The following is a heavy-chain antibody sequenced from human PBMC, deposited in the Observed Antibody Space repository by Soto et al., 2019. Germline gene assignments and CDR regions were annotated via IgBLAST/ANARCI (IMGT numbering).Heavy chain of an antibody. CDR2: VYYSGST. CDR1: GGSISSYY. Sequence: SETLSLTCTVSGGSISSYYWSWIRQPPGKGLELIGYVYYSGSTNYNPSLRSRVNISVDTSKNQLSLKMSSVTAADTAVYYCARDPASWYFDSWGQGTLVTVSS. CDR3: ARDPASWYFDS. V-gene: IGHV4-59*13. D-gene: IGHD2-2*01. J-gene: IGHJ4*02.